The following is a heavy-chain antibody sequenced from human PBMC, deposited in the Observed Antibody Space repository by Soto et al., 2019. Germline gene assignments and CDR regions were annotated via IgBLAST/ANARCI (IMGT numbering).Heavy chain of an antibody. J-gene: IGHJ5*02. CDR1: GGTFSSYA. D-gene: IGHD3-22*01. CDR3: ARDLHRYYYDSSGYLSFDP. CDR2: VIPIFGTA. V-gene: IGHV1-69*13. Sequence: ASVKVSCKASGGTFSSYAISWVRQAPGQGLEWMGGVIPIFGTANYAQKFQGRVTITADESTSTAYMELSSLRSEDTAVYYCARDLHRYYYDSSGYLSFDPWGQGTLVTVSS.